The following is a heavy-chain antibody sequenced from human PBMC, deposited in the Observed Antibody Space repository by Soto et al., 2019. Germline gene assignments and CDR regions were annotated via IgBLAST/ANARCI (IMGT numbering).Heavy chain of an antibody. CDR2: MSPDSGNA. V-gene: IGHV1-8*01. CDR3: EVTTGY. J-gene: IGHJ4*02. D-gene: IGHD2-21*02. Sequence: QVQVVQSRAEVKKPGASVKVSCKTSGYTFTDYDINWVRQAPGQGLEYMGWMSPDSGNAGYAKQFQGRVTMTSGTSISTAYMELSSLRSEDTAVYYCEVTTGYWGQGTLVTVSS. CDR1: GYTFTDYD.